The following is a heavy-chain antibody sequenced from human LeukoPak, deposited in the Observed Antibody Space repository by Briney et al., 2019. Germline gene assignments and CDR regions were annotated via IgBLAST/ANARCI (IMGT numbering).Heavy chain of an antibody. J-gene: IGHJ4*02. D-gene: IGHD1-26*01. Sequence: GRSLRLSCAASGFTFSSYGMHWVRQAPGKGLEWVAIISYDGSNKYYADSVKGRFTISRDNSKNTLYLQMNSLRAEDTAVYYCAKDHGSSPDYWGQGTLVTVSS. V-gene: IGHV3-30*18. CDR3: AKDHGSSPDY. CDR1: GFTFSSYG. CDR2: ISYDGSNK.